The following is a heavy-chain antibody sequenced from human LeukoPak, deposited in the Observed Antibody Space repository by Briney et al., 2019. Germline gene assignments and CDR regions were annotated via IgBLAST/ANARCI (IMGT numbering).Heavy chain of an antibody. CDR1: GYTFTGYY. CDR2: INPNSGGT. D-gene: IGHD6-6*01. J-gene: IGHJ4*02. CDR3: ARVPRVYSSSFFDY. V-gene: IGHV1-2*02. Sequence: ASVKVSCKASGYTFTGYYMHWVRQAPGQGLEWMGWINPNSGGTNYAQKFRGRVTMTRDTSISTAYMELSRLRSDDTAVYYCARVPRVYSSSFFDYWGQGTLVTVSS.